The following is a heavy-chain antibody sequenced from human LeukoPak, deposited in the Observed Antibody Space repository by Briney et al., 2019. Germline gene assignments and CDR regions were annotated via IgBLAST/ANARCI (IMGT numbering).Heavy chain of an antibody. Sequence: GGSLRLSCVASANYWMHWVRQAPGKGLVWVSHINSDGSWTSYADSVKGRFTISKDNAKNTVYLQMNSLRAEDTVVYYCVSFYETYWGRETLVTVPS. D-gene: IGHD2/OR15-2a*01. CDR1: ANYW. CDR2: INSDGSWT. CDR3: VSFYETY. J-gene: IGHJ4*02. V-gene: IGHV3-74*01.